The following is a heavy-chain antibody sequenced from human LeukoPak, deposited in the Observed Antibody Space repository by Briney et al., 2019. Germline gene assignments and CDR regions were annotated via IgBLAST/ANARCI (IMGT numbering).Heavy chain of an antibody. Sequence: GASVKVSCKASGYTFTSYYMHWVRQAPGQGLEWMGIINPSGGSTSYAQKFQGRVTMTRDMSTSTVYMELSSLRSEDTAVYYCARDRLGARGIVVVTANNWFDPWGQGTLVTVSS. J-gene: IGHJ5*02. CDR3: ARDRLGARGIVVVTANNWFDP. CDR2: INPSGGST. V-gene: IGHV1-46*01. D-gene: IGHD2-21*02. CDR1: GYTFTSYY.